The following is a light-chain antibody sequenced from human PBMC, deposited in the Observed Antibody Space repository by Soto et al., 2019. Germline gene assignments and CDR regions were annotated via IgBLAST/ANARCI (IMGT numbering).Light chain of an antibody. V-gene: IGKV3-20*01. J-gene: IGKJ5*01. Sequence: EIVLTQSPATLSLSPGERATVSCRASQSISNYLGWYQQKPGQAPRLLIYGTSSRATGIPDRFSGSGSGTDFTLTISRLEPEDFAAYYCQQYGNSPITFGQGTRLEI. CDR1: QSISNY. CDR3: QQYGNSPIT. CDR2: GTS.